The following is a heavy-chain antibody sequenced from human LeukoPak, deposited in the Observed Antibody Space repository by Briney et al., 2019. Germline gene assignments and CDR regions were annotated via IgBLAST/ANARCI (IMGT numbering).Heavy chain of an antibody. Sequence: GASVKVSCKASGYTFTSYYMHWVRQAPGQGLEWMGIINPSGGSTSYAQKFQGRVTMTRDTSTSTVYMELSSLRSEDTAVYYCARGYCRGGSCYPYYFDSGGQGTRVTVS. CDR2: INPSGGST. CDR1: GYTFTSYY. V-gene: IGHV1-46*01. CDR3: ARGYCRGGSCYPYYFDS. J-gene: IGHJ4*02. D-gene: IGHD2-15*01.